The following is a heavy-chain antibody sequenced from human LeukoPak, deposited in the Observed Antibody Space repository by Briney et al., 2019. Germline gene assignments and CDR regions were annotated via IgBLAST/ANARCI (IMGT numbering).Heavy chain of an antibody. J-gene: IGHJ4*02. CDR3: ARKWGATTGDY. CDR1: GLTFSSHA. V-gene: IGHV3-23*01. D-gene: IGHD1-26*01. Sequence: GGSLRLSCAASGLTFSSHALSWVRQAPGKGLEWVSAISGSGGSTYYADSVKGRFTISRDNSKNTLYLQMNSLRAEDTAVYYCARKWGATTGDYWGQGTLVTVSS. CDR2: ISGSGGST.